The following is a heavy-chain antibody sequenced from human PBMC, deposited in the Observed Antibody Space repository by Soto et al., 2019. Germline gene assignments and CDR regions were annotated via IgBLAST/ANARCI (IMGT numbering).Heavy chain of an antibody. J-gene: IGHJ4*02. CDR1: GFTFSTYA. CDR3: AKPGMAVAGNYFDY. V-gene: IGHV3-23*01. CDR2: ISGGVNT. D-gene: IGHD6-19*01. Sequence: EVQLLESGGGLVQPGGSLRLSCVASGFTFSTYAMSWVRQAPGKGLEWVSAISGGVNTYYADSVKGRFTISRDISRNTLDLQMNSLRAEDTAVYYCAKPGMAVAGNYFDYWGQGALVTVSS.